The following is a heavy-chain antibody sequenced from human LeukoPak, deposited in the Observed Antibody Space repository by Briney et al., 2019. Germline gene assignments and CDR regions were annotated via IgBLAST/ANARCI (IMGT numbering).Heavy chain of an antibody. CDR1: GGSFSGYY. J-gene: IGHJ5*02. CDR2: INHSGST. V-gene: IGHV4-34*01. Sequence: SETLSLTCAVYGGSFSGYYWSWIRQPPGKGLEWIGEINHSGSTNYNPSLKSRVTISVDTSKNHFSLELSSVTAADTAVYYCARRYYDYVWGSYRSSYNWFDPWGQGTLVTVSS. CDR3: ARRYYDYVWGSYRSSYNWFDP. D-gene: IGHD3-16*02.